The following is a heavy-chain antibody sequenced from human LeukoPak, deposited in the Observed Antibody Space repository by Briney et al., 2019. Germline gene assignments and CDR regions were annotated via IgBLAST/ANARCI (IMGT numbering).Heavy chain of an antibody. J-gene: IGHJ4*02. D-gene: IGHD4-17*01. CDR3: AREKPLTTVTTYHFDY. V-gene: IGHV1-18*01. CDR1: GYTFTSYG. Sequence: VASVKVSCKASGYTFTSYGISWVRQAPGQGLEWMGWISAYNGNTNYAQKLQGRVTMTTDTSTSTAYMELRSLRSDDTAVYYCAREKPLTTVTTYHFDYWGQGTLVTVSS. CDR2: ISAYNGNT.